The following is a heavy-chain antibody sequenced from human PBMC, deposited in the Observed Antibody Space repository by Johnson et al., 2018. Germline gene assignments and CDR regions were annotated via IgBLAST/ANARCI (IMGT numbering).Heavy chain of an antibody. CDR1: GFTFSDHY. V-gene: IGHV3-72*01. CDR2: TRNKANSYTT. D-gene: IGHD6-13*01. J-gene: IGHJ6*03. Sequence: VQLQESGGGLVQPGGSLRLSCAASGFTFSDHYMDWVRQAPGKGLEWVGRTRNKANSYTTEYAASVKGRFTISRDDSKNTLYLQMNSLKTEDTAVYYCNTASGSWYFYDYYYMDVWGKGTTVTVSS. CDR3: NTASGSWYFYDYYYMDV.